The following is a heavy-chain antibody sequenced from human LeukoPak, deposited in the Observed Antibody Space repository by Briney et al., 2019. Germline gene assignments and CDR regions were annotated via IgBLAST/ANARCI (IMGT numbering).Heavy chain of an antibody. CDR2: IYYSGST. D-gene: IGHD3-3*01. Sequence: PSETLSLTCTVSGDSISSTNYYWGWIRQPPGKGLEWIGYIYYSGSTNYNPSLKSRVTISVDTSKNQFSLKLSSVTAADTAVYYCARGTYYDFWSGYYTGIWFDPWGQGTLVTVSS. CDR3: ARGTYYDFWSGYYTGIWFDP. CDR1: GDSISSTNYY. V-gene: IGHV4-61*05. J-gene: IGHJ5*02.